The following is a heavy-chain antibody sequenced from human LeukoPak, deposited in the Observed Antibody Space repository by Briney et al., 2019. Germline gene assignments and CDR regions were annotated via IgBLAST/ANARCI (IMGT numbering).Heavy chain of an antibody. J-gene: IGHJ5*02. CDR2: MNPNSGNT. Sequence: GASVKVSCKASGYTFTSYDINWVRQATGQGLEWMGWMNPNSGNTGYAQKFQGRVTITRNTSISTAYMELSSLRSEDTAVYYCARGLLGYCSSTSCYTRRLHNWFDPWGQGTLVTVSS. CDR1: GYTFTSYD. V-gene: IGHV1-8*03. CDR3: ARGLLGYCSSTSCYTRRLHNWFDP. D-gene: IGHD2-2*02.